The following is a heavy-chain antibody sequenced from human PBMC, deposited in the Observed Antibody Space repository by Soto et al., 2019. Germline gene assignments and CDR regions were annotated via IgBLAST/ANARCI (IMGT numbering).Heavy chain of an antibody. CDR2: INAGNGNT. V-gene: IGHV1-3*01. CDR1: GDAFASYA. J-gene: IGHJ4*02. CDR3: ARERQYSGYDLPY. Sequence: ASVKVSCEASGDAFASYARQWVRQAPGQRLEWMGWINAGNGNTKYSQKFQGRVTITRDTSASTAYMELSSLRSEDTAVYYCARERQYSGYDLPYWGQGTLVTVSS. D-gene: IGHD5-12*01.